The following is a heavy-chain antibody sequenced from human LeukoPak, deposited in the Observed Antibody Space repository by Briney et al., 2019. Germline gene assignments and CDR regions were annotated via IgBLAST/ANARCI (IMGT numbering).Heavy chain of an antibody. J-gene: IGHJ4*02. D-gene: IGHD6-19*01. V-gene: IGHV3-23*01. CDR1: GFTFSGFA. CDR2: VSNSGGST. CDR3: AKVTRVAVAGYFDC. Sequence: GGSLRLSCAASGFTFSGFAMSWVRQAPGKGLEWVSAVSNSGGSTYYADSVKGRFTISRDNSKNTLYLQMNSLRAEDTAVYYCAKVTRVAVAGYFDCWGQGTLVTVSS.